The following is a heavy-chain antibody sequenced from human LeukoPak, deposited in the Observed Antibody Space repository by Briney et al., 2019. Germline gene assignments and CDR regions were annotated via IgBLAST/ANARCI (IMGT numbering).Heavy chain of an antibody. Sequence: GESLKISCKGSGHSFTSYWIGWVRQMPGGGLEWMGIIYPGDSDTRYSPSFQGQVTISADKSISTAYLQWSSLKASDTAMYYCARRGSLGNDAFDIWGQGTMVSVSA. D-gene: IGHD1-26*01. CDR3: ARRGSLGNDAFDI. CDR2: IYPGDSDT. CDR1: GHSFTSYW. V-gene: IGHV5-51*01. J-gene: IGHJ3*02.